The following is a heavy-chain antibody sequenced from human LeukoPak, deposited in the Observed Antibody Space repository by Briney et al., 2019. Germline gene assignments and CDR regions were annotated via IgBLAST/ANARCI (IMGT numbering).Heavy chain of an antibody. V-gene: IGHV4-39*01. CDR2: IYYSGIT. CDR1: GGSISSSSYY. CDR3: ARRNGHSWDVGNWFDP. Sequence: SETLSLTCSFSGGSISSSSYYWGWIRQPPGMGLEWIGSIYYSGITYYNQSLKSRATVSVDTSKNQFSLNLNSVTAADTAVYYCARRNGHSWDVGNWFDPWGQGTVVTVSS. J-gene: IGHJ5*02. D-gene: IGHD6-13*01.